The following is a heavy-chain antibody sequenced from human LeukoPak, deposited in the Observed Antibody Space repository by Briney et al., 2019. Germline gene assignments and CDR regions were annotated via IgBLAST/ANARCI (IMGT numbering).Heavy chain of an antibody. V-gene: IGHV1-2*02. CDR1: GYALSGYY. J-gene: IGHJ3*01. D-gene: IGHD1-1*01. CDR2: INPNSGGT. CDR3: ARDLPLDNNWYSDAFDV. Sequence: ASVKVSCKASGYALSGYYRHWVRQAPGQGLEWMGWINPNSGGTNYARKLQGGVTMTSDAPITTAYMELSRLRSDNTAVYYCARDLPLDNNWYSDAFDVWGQETMVTVSS.